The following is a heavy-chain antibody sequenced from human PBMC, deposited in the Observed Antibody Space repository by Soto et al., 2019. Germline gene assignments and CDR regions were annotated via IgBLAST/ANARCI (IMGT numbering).Heavy chain of an antibody. V-gene: IGHV4-4*02. Sequence: SETLSLTCAVSGDSISSSNWWTWVRQPPGKGLEWIGDIYHTRITNYNPSLKSRVTILVDKSKNQFSLKLTSVTAADTAVYYCARHAVIPKLQNGMDVWGQGTTVTVSS. CDR2: IYHTRIT. CDR3: ARHAVIPKLQNGMDV. D-gene: IGHD3-16*02. CDR1: GDSISSSNW. J-gene: IGHJ6*02.